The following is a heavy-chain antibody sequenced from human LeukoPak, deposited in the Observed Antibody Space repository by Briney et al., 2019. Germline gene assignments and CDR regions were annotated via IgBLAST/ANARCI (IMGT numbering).Heavy chain of an antibody. Sequence: GGSLRLSCAASGFTFSSYAMSWVRQAPGKGLEWVSAISNSDDKTYYADSVKGRFTISRDNSKNTLYLQMNSLRVEDTAVYYCAKVFRSGDLFVSDYWGQGTLVTVSS. CDR2: ISNSDDKT. V-gene: IGHV3-23*01. D-gene: IGHD4-17*01. CDR3: AKVFRSGDLFVSDY. J-gene: IGHJ4*02. CDR1: GFTFSSYA.